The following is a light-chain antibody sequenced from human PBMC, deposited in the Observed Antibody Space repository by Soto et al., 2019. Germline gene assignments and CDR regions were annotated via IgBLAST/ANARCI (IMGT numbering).Light chain of an antibody. CDR3: QQSYRTRIT. CDR2: AAS. V-gene: IGKV1-39*01. Sequence: IRMSQSPSTVSGSXGDRVAISCLSRQSISTSLNWYQQTPGKXPKILIYAASKLQRGVQPRFSGSRSGTDLNHTICSLQPEDVATYFCQQSYRTRITFGQGTRL. CDR1: QSISTS. J-gene: IGKJ5*01.